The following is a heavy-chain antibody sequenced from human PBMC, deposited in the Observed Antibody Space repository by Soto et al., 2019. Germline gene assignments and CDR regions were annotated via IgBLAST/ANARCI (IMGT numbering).Heavy chain of an antibody. Sequence: QVQLVQSGAEVKKPGASVKVSCKASGYTFTSYYMHWVRQAPGQGLELMGIINPSGGSTSYAQKFQGRATMTRDTSTSTVYMELSSLRSEDTAVYYCARYCSGGSCVDYWGQGTLVTVSS. D-gene: IGHD2-15*01. CDR1: GYTFTSYY. CDR3: ARYCSGGSCVDY. J-gene: IGHJ4*02. CDR2: INPSGGST. V-gene: IGHV1-46*03.